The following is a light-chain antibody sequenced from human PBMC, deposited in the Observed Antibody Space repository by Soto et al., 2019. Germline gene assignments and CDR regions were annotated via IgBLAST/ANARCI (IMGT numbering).Light chain of an antibody. Sequence: DIPMTQSPSSLSASIGDRVILTCQASQDIANSLNWYQHKPGKAPKLLIYDASNLERGVPARFSGSGSGSDCSFTSSSLQPEDIATYDCHQHENLPTTFGQGKRIEIK. CDR3: HQHENLPTT. CDR2: DAS. CDR1: QDIANS. V-gene: IGKV1-33*01. J-gene: IGKJ5*01.